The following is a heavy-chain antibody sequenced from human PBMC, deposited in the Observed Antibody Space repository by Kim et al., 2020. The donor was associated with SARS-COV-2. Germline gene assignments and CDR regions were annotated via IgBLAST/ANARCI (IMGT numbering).Heavy chain of an antibody. CDR1: GFTFSDYY. D-gene: IGHD6-19*01. CDR3: ARDQWWLVPQGDYYYGMDV. CDR2: ISSSGSTI. J-gene: IGHJ6*02. V-gene: IGHV3-11*01. Sequence: GGSLRLSCAASGFTFSDYYMSWIRQAPGKGLEWVSYISSSGSTIYYADSVKGRFTISRDNAKNSLYLQMNSLRAEDTAVYYCARDQWWLVPQGDYYYGMDVWGQGTTVTVSS.